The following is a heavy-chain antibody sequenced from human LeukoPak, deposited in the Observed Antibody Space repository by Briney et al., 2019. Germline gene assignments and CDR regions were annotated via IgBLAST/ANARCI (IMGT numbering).Heavy chain of an antibody. CDR2: IKHDGST. Sequence: SETLSLTCAVYGGSFSGDFWSWIRQSPGKGLEWIGEIKHDGSTTYNPSLESRVTMSVDTSTNQISLEMTSVTAADTAVYYCARDQYSGYDQSWAFDIWGQGTMVTVSS. CDR1: GGSFSGDF. V-gene: IGHV4-34*01. CDR3: ARDQYSGYDQSWAFDI. D-gene: IGHD5-12*01. J-gene: IGHJ3*02.